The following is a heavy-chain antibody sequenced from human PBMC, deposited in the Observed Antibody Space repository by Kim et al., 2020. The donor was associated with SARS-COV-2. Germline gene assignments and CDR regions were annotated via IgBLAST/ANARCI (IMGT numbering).Heavy chain of an antibody. V-gene: IGHV4-59*13. J-gene: IGHJ6*02. CDR3: ARVELDYYGMDV. Sequence: SETLSLTCTVSGGSISSYYWSWIRQPPGKGLEWIGYIYYSGSTNYNPSLKSRVTISVDTSKNQFSLKLSSVTAADTAVYYCARVELDYYGMDVWGQGTTVTVSS. D-gene: IGHD1-1*01. CDR1: GGSISSYY. CDR2: IYYSGST.